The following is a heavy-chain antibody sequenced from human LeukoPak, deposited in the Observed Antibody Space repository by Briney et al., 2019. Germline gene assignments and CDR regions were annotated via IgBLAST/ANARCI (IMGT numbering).Heavy chain of an antibody. D-gene: IGHD3-10*01. CDR2: IYYSGST. J-gene: IGHJ5*02. V-gene: IGHV4-39*07. CDR1: GGSISSSNFY. Sequence: SETLSLTCTVSGGSISSSNFYWGWIRQPPGKGLEWIGSIYYSGSTYYNPSLKSRVTISVDTSKNQFSLKLSSVTAADTAVYYCAREFLVVLWFGERGGWFDPWGQGTLVTVSS. CDR3: AREFLVVLWFGERGGWFDP.